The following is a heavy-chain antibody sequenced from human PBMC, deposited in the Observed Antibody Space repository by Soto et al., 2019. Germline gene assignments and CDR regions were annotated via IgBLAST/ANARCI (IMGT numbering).Heavy chain of an antibody. CDR1: AFSFSNYA. D-gene: IGHD3-10*01. Sequence: GGSLRLSCGASAFSFSNYAMTWVRQAPGKGLEWVSLISDSGDNTYYADSVKGRFTISSDNSQNTLYLQMNSLRAEDTAVYYCAKGKQRYGYYFDYWGQGTLVTVSS. V-gene: IGHV3-23*01. J-gene: IGHJ4*02. CDR2: ISDSGDNT. CDR3: AKGKQRYGYYFDY.